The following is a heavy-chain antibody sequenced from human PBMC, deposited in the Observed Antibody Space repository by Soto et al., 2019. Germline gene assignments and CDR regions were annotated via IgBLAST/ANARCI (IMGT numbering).Heavy chain of an antibody. CDR1: GESISSSSYY. CDR2: IYYSGRT. Sequence: SETLSLTCIVSGESISSSSYYWGWIRQPPGKGLEWMGRIYYSGRTYYNPSFKSRVTISIDTSKNQFSLKLSSVTATDTAVYYCARQRTTVVTQAYFDNWGQGALVTVSS. D-gene: IGHD2-21*02. J-gene: IGHJ4*02. V-gene: IGHV4-39*01. CDR3: ARQRTTVVTQAYFDN.